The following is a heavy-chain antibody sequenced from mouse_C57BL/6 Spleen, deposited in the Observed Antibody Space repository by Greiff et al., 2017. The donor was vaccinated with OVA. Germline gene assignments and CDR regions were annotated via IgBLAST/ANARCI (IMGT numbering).Heavy chain of an antibody. CDR1: GFSFNTYA. CDR3: VRQDAAWFAY. Sequence: DVQLVESGGGLVQPKGSLKLSCAASGFSFNTYAMNWVRQAPGKGLEWVARIRSKSNNYATYYADSVKDRFTISRDDSESMLYLQMNNLKTEDTAMYYCVRQDAAWFAYWGQGTLVTVSA. V-gene: IGHV10-1*01. CDR2: IRSKSNNYAT. J-gene: IGHJ3*01.